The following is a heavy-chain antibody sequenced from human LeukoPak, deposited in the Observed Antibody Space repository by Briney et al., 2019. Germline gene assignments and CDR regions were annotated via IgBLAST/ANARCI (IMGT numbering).Heavy chain of an antibody. CDR1: GGTFSSYA. CDR2: IIPIFGTA. CDR3: ARTNPIGGFGELFSY. D-gene: IGHD3-10*01. V-gene: IGHV1-69*05. Sequence: SVKVSCKASGGTFSSYAISWVRQAPGQGLEWMGRIIPIFGTANYAQKFQGRVTITTDESASTAYMELSSLRSEDTAVYYCARTNPIGGFGELFSYWGQGTLVTVSS. J-gene: IGHJ4*02.